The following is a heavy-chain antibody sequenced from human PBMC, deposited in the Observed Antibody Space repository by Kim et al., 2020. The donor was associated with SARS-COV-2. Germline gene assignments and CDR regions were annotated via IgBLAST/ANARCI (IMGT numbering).Heavy chain of an antibody. CDR2: INHSGST. D-gene: IGHD2-15*01. Sequence: SETLSLTCAVYGGSFSGYYWSWIRQPPGKGLEWIGEINHSGSTNYNPSLKSRVTISVDTSKNQFSLKLSSVTAADTAVYYCARGRCSGGSCYSGHHPHPPYYYYGMDVWGQGTTVTVSS. V-gene: IGHV4-34*01. CDR3: ARGRCSGGSCYSGHHPHPPYYYYGMDV. CDR1: GGSFSGYY. J-gene: IGHJ6*02.